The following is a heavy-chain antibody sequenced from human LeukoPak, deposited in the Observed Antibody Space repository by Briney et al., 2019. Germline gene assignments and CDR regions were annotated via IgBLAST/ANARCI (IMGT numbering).Heavy chain of an antibody. CDR3: ARPYSSSSQWDWFDP. CDR2: INPSGGST. V-gene: IGHV1-46*01. Sequence: GAAAKVSCKASGYSLSINYMHWVRHALGQRRGWMGIINPSGGSTNYAQKFQGRVSTTRGTTSSTVYMGLTSLRSEDPAVYYCARPYSSSSQWDWFDPWGQGTLVTVSS. J-gene: IGHJ5*02. CDR1: GYSLSINY. D-gene: IGHD6-6*01.